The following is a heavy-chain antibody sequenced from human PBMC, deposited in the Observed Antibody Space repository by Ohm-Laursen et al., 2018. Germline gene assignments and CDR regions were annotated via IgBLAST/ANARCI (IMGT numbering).Heavy chain of an antibody. J-gene: IGHJ4*02. CDR1: GFTFSSYS. D-gene: IGHD2-15*01. Sequence: SLRLSCSASGFTFSSYSMNWVRQAPGKGLEWVSYISSSSTTIYHADSVKGRFTISRDNAKNSLYLQMNSLRAEDTAVYYCARDVVVVAATYLSYWGQGTLVTVSS. CDR3: ARDVVVVAATYLSY. CDR2: ISSSSTTI. V-gene: IGHV3-48*01.